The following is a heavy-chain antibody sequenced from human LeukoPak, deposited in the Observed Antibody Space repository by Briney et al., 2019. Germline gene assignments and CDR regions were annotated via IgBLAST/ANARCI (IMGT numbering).Heavy chain of an antibody. V-gene: IGHV3-48*04. CDR1: GFTFSNYW. CDR3: ARSSGSYRPFDS. CDR2: ISHTGDI. D-gene: IGHD3-22*01. J-gene: IGHJ5*01. Sequence: PGGSLRLSCAASGFTFSNYWMNWVRQAPGKGLEWVSHISHTGDIKYADSVKGRFTISRDNSKNSQYLQMTSLRAEDTAVYYCARSSGSYRPFDSWGQGILVTVSS.